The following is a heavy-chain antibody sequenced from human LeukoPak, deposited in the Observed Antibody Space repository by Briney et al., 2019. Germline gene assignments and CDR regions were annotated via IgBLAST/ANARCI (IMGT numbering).Heavy chain of an antibody. J-gene: IGHJ4*02. D-gene: IGHD2-21*01. CDR2: VTSDENNA. CDR3: VRGHSLGHCGADCYLDY. V-gene: IGHV3-74*01. Sequence: HPGGSLRLSCAASGFAFSSYWMHWVRHAPGKGLVWVSRVTSDENNAHYADSVKGRFTISRDNAQNMLYLQMNSLRAEDTAMYYCVRGHSLGHCGADCYLDYWGQGSLVTVSS. CDR1: GFAFSSYW.